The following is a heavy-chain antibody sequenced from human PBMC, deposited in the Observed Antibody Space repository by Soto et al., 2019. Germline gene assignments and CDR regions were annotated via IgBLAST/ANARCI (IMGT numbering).Heavy chain of an antibody. Sequence: QVQLQQSGPGLVKPSQTLSLTCDISGDSVSSYSAAWNWIRQSPSRGLEWLGRTYYSSKWYKDYGVSVRRRITLRHDTPKNQFSRQLSSVTTEHTAVYYCARLDHDYGYLDVWGLGTTVTVSS. D-gene: IGHD4-17*01. CDR2: TYYSSKWYK. J-gene: IGHJ6*02. CDR1: GDSVSSYSAA. V-gene: IGHV6-1*01. CDR3: ARLDHDYGYLDV.